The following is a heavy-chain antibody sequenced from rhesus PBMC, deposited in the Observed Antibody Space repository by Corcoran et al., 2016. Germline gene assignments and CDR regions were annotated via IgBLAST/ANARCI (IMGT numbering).Heavy chain of an antibody. CDR3: AKDMEGYSYSAYFDY. Sequence: QVQLQESGPGVVKPSETLSLTCAVSGGSISSYWWGWIRQPPGKGLEWIGQVYGGSGSTSYNPSLKRRVTSSSAQFKNQFSLKLGSVTAAETDVYYCAKDMEGYSYSAYFDYWCQGVLVTVSS. D-gene: IGHD5-12*01. J-gene: IGHJ4*01. CDR1: GGSISSYW. CDR2: VYGGSGST. V-gene: IGHV4-147*01.